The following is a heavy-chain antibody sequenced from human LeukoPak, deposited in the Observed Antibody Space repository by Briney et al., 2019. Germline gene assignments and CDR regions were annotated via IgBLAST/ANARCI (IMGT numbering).Heavy chain of an antibody. CDR3: AAPITPNAFDI. Sequence: PGGSLRLSCAASGFTFSSYEMNWVRQAPGKGLEWVSYISSSGSTIYYADSVKGRFTISRDNAKNSLYLQMNSLRAEDTAVYYCAAPITPNAFDIWGQGTMVTVSS. J-gene: IGHJ3*02. D-gene: IGHD4-23*01. V-gene: IGHV3-48*03. CDR1: GFTFSSYE. CDR2: ISSSGSTI.